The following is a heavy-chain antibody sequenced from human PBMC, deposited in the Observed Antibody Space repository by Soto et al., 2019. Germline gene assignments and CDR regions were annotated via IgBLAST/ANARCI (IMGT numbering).Heavy chain of an antibody. J-gene: IGHJ4*02. V-gene: IGHV3-64D*08. CDR1: GFTFSMHS. CDR2: ISRDGRST. Sequence: GGSLRLSCSASGFTFSMHSMHWVRQTPGKALEYVSAISRDGRSTFYADSVKGRFTISRDNSKNTLYLRMNSLRSDDTAVYYCARGIAAAGTDYWGQGTPVTVSS. D-gene: IGHD6-13*01. CDR3: ARGIAAAGTDY.